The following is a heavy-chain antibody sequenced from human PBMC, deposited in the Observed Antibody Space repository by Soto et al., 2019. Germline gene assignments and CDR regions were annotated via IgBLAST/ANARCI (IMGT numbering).Heavy chain of an antibody. V-gene: IGHV1-46*01. CDR3: ASTWASYYDYVWGSYGSPASDYYGMDV. J-gene: IGHJ6*02. Sequence: ASLKGSCKASGYTFTSYYMHWVRQAPGQGLEWMGIINPSGGSTSYAQKFQGRVTMTRDTSTSTVYMELSSLRSEDTAVYYCASTWASYYDYVWGSYGSPASDYYGMDVWGQGTTVTVSS. CDR2: INPSGGST. D-gene: IGHD3-16*01. CDR1: GYTFTSYY.